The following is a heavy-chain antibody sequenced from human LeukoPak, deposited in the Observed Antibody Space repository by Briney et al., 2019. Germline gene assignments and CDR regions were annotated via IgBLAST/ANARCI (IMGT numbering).Heavy chain of an antibody. V-gene: IGHV3-30*04. D-gene: IGHD3-22*01. CDR2: ISFDGTDA. CDR3: ARDLTYYYDSSGYR. Sequence: PGGSLRLSCAASGFTFSSYAIHWVRQAPGKGLEWVAVISFDGTDAFYADSVKGRFTISRDNAKNSLYLQMNSLRAEDTAVYYCARDLTYYYDSSGYRWGQGTLVTVSS. CDR1: GFTFSSYA. J-gene: IGHJ4*02.